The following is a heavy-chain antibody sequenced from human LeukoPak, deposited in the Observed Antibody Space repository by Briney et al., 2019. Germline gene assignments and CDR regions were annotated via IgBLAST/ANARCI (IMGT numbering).Heavy chain of an antibody. Sequence: GGSLRLSCEASGFTFSSYWMSWVRQAPGKGLEWVANIKTDGSEKYYVDSVKGRFTISRDNAKNSLYLQMNSLRAEDTALYYCAEDIVPIYGDPYFDYWGQGTLVTVSS. J-gene: IGHJ4*02. CDR2: IKTDGSEK. CDR3: AEDIVPIYGDPYFDY. CDR1: GFTFSSYW. V-gene: IGHV3-7*03. D-gene: IGHD2-8*01.